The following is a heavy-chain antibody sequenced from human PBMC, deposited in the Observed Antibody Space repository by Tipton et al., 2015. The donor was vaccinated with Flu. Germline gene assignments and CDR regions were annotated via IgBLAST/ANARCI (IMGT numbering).Heavy chain of an antibody. CDR3: ARRDYSNYVSEPKNWFDP. CDR2: IHRSGST. D-gene: IGHD4-11*01. Sequence: TLSLTCAVSGDSIRNDYFWGWIRQPPGKGLEWIATIHRSGSTYYNPSLTSRVTISVDTSKNQFSLRLTSVTAADTAVYYRARRDYSNYVSEPKNWFDPWGQGTLVTVSS. CDR1: GDSIRNDYF. V-gene: IGHV4-38-2*01. J-gene: IGHJ5*02.